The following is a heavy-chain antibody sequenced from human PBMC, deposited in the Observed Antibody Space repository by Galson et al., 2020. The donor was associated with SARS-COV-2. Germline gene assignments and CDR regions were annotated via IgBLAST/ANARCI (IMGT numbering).Heavy chain of an antibody. D-gene: IGHD2-15*01. J-gene: IGHJ6*02. CDR2: ISAGSSYI. V-gene: IGHV3-21*01. Sequence: GGSLRLSCAASGFPFSSYSMNWVRQAPGKGLEWVSSISAGSSYIYYADSVKGRFTISRDNAKNSLYLQMNSLRAEDTAVYYCARVGGMATTPANYYYYGVDVWGQGTTVTVSS. CDR3: ARVGGMATTPANYYYYGVDV. CDR1: GFPFSSYS.